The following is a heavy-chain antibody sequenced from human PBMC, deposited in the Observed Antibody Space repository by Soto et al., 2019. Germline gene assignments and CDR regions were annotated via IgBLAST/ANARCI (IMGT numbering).Heavy chain of an antibody. Sequence: XGSLRLSCVASGVIFSDYAMHWARKAPGKGLVWVALISPDGGNQYYSESAKGRFTISRDNSKNTLYLQMNDLRPDDTALYYCARENSRIAPRLFQPWGQGSLVTVSS. V-gene: IGHV3-30-3*01. CDR2: ISPDGGNQ. J-gene: IGHJ1*01. D-gene: IGHD6-6*01. CDR3: ARENSRIAPRLFQP. CDR1: GVIFSDYA.